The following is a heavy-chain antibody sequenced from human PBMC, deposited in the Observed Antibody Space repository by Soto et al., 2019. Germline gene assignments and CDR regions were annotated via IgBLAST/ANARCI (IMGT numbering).Heavy chain of an antibody. D-gene: IGHD3-22*01. CDR2: INSDGSST. Sequence: EVQLVESGGGLVQPGGSLRLSCAASGFTFSSYWMHWVRQAPGKELVWVSRINSDGSSTSYADSVKGRFTITRDNAKNTLYLQMNGLTAEDTAVYYCAIRASYYDSSGYFDYWGQGTLDTVSS. J-gene: IGHJ4*02. CDR1: GFTFSSYW. V-gene: IGHV3-74*01. CDR3: AIRASYYDSSGYFDY.